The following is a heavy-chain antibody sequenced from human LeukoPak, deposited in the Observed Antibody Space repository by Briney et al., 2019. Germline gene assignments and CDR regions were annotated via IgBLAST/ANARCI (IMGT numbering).Heavy chain of an antibody. CDR3: AKSHTMAQSDYGDFGY. CDR1: GFTFSNYG. D-gene: IGHD4-17*01. Sequence: GGSLRLSCAASGFTFSNYGMRWVRQAPGKGLEWVAFIRYEDSLKGRFTISRDNSKNTVYLQMNSLRAEDTAVYYCAKSHTMAQSDYGDFGYWGQGTLVTVSS. J-gene: IGHJ4*02. V-gene: IGHV3-30*02. CDR2: IRYE.